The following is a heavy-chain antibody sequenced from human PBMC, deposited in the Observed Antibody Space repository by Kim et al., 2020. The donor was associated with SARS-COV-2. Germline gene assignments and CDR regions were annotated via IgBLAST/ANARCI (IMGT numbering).Heavy chain of an antibody. CDR3: ARAEHFSSGVIVY. J-gene: IGHJ4*02. Sequence: SETLSLTCTVSGGSISGFYWSWIRQPPGKGLEWIGYIYHSGNTNYNPSLKSRVTISVDMSKNQFSLKLSSVTAADTAVYYCARAEHFSSGVIVYWGQGTPGTVSS. CDR1: GGSISGFY. CDR2: IYHSGNT. D-gene: IGHD6-25*01. V-gene: IGHV4-59*13.